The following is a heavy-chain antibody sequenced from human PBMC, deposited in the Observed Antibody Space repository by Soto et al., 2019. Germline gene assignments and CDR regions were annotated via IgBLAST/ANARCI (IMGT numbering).Heavy chain of an antibody. J-gene: IGHJ4*02. CDR3: MLGSGWKDFDY. Sequence: SETLSLTCTVSGVSISSSIYYWGWIRQPPGKGLEWIGSIYYSGSTYYNPSLKSRVTISVDTSKNQFSLKLSSVTAADTAVYYCMLGSGWKDFDYWGQGTLVTVSS. D-gene: IGHD3-22*01. CDR2: IYYSGST. V-gene: IGHV4-39*01. CDR1: GVSISSSIYY.